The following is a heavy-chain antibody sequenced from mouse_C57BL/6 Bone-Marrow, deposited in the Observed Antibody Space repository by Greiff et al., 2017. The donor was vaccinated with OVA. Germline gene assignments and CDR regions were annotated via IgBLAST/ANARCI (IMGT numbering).Heavy chain of an antibody. CDR1: GYSFTGYY. CDR3: ARDDFDYFDY. Sequence: VQLKESGPELVKPGASVKISCKASGYSFTGYYMNWVKQSPEKSLEWIGEINPSTGGTTYNQKFKAKATLTADKSSSTAYLQLKSLTSEDSAVYYCARDDFDYFDYWGQGTPLTVSS. J-gene: IGHJ2*01. CDR2: INPSTGGT. V-gene: IGHV1-42*01.